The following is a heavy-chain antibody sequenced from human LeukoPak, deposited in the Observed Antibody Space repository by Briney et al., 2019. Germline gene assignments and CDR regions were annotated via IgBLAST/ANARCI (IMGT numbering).Heavy chain of an antibody. CDR3: ARQDYYGSGSYWNY. Sequence: ASVKVSCKGSGYTFTGYYMHWVRQAPGQGLEWMGWINPNSGGTNYAQKFQGWVTMTRDTSISTAYMELSRLRSDDTAVYYCARQDYYGSGSYWNYWGQGTLVTVS. D-gene: IGHD3-10*01. V-gene: IGHV1-2*04. CDR2: INPNSGGT. CDR1: GYTFTGYY. J-gene: IGHJ4*02.